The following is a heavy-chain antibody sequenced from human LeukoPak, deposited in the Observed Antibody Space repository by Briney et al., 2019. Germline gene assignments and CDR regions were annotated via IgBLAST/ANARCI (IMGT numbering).Heavy chain of an antibody. Sequence: SVKVSCKASGGTFSSYAISWVRQAPGQGLEWMGGIIPIFGTANYAQKFQGRVTITADESTSTAYMELSSLRSEDTAVYYCARGDPGYSSSMPIDYWGQGTLVTVSS. D-gene: IGHD6-13*01. J-gene: IGHJ4*02. CDR3: ARGDPGYSSSMPIDY. CDR2: IIPIFGTA. V-gene: IGHV1-69*13. CDR1: GGTFSSYA.